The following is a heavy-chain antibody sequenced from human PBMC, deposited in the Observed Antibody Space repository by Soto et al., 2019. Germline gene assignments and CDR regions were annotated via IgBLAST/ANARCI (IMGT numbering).Heavy chain of an antibody. CDR1: GGTFSSYA. V-gene: IGHV1-69*13. CDR3: ALALIDILTWIGMDV. Sequence: ASVKVSCKASGGTFSSYAISWVRQAPGQGLEWMGGIIPIFGTANYAQKFQGRVTITADESTSTAYMELSSLRSEDTAVYYCALALIDILTWIGMDVWGQGTTVTVSS. J-gene: IGHJ6*02. CDR2: IIPIFGTA. D-gene: IGHD3-9*01.